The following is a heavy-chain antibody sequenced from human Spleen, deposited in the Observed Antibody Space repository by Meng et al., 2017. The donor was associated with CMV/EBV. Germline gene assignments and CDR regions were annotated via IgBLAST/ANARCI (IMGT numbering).Heavy chain of an antibody. D-gene: IGHD4-17*01. V-gene: IGHV4-30-4*08. CDR2: IYYSGST. CDR3: ARVGDYGDFNFDY. Sequence: QGQLQASGPGLVKPSQTLSLTCTVSGGSISSGDYYWSWIRQPPGKGLEWIGYIYYSGSTYYNPSLKSRVTISVDTSKNQFSLKLSSVTAADTAVYYCARVGDYGDFNFDYWGQGTLVTVSS. J-gene: IGHJ4*02. CDR1: GGSISSGDYY.